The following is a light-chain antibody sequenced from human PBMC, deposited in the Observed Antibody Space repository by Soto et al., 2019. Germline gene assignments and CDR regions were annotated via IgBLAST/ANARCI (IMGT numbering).Light chain of an antibody. J-gene: IGKJ5*01. V-gene: IGKV2-30*02. CDR2: KVS. CDR3: MQGTHWPIT. CDR1: QSLVHSDGIAY. Sequence: DIVMTQSPLSLPVTLVQPASISCRASQSLVHSDGIAYFSWFQQRPGRSPRRLIYKVSNRDSGVPARFSGSGSGTDFALKISRVEAEDVGVYYCMQGTHWPITFGQGIRLEIK.